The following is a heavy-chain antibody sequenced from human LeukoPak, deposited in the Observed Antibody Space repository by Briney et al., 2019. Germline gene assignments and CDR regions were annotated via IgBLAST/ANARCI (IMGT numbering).Heavy chain of an antibody. CDR2: IYSGGST. CDR1: GFTVSSNY. V-gene: IGHV3-53*01. J-gene: IGHJ4*02. D-gene: IGHD6-13*01. CDR3: ASRGAYSSSWYYFDY. Sequence: GGSLRLSCAASGFTVSSNYMSWVRQAPGKGLEWVSVIYSGGSTYYADSVKGRFTISRDNSKNTLYLQMNSLRAEDTAVYYCASRGAYSSSWYYFDYWGQGTLVTVSS.